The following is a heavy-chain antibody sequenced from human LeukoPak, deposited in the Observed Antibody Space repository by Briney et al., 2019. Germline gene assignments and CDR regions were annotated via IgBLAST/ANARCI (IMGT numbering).Heavy chain of an antibody. CDR3: ARESGIAVAGTGQWGYFQH. CDR2: IRYDGSNK. CDR1: GFTFGSYG. J-gene: IGHJ1*01. Sequence: GGSLRLSCAASGFTFGSYGMHWVRQAPGKGLEWVAFIRYDGSNKYYADSVKGRFTISRDNSKNTLYLQMNSLRAEDTAVYYCARESGIAVAGTGQWGYFQHWGQGTLVTVSS. V-gene: IGHV3-30*02. D-gene: IGHD6-19*01.